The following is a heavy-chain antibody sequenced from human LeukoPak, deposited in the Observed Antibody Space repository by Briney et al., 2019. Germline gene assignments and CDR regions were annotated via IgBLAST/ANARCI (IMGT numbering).Heavy chain of an antibody. D-gene: IGHD4-17*01. CDR1: GFTFSSYA. CDR2: ISGSGGST. J-gene: IGHJ4*02. V-gene: IGHV3-23*01. CDR3: AKGRATTTVTSAYFDY. Sequence: GGSLRLSCAASGFTFSSYAMSWVRQAPGKGLEWVSAISGSGGSTYYADSVKGRFTISRDNSENTLYLQMNSLRAEDTAVYYCAKGRATTTVTSAYFDYWGQGTLVTVSS.